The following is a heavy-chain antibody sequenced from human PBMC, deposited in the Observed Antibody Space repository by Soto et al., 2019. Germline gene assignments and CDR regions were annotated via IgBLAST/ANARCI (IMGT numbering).Heavy chain of an antibody. D-gene: IGHD3-10*01. J-gene: IGHJ4*02. Sequence: SETLSLTCNVSGGPIKTGDYYWNWIRQPPGKGLEWIGYVFYSGATNYSPSLKSRAAISMDTSKNQFSLSLTSVAAADTAVYYCARAGFSYGHLLFWGQGIRVTVSS. CDR3: ARAGFSYGHLLF. V-gene: IGHV4-30-4*01. CDR1: GGPIKTGDYY. CDR2: VFYSGAT.